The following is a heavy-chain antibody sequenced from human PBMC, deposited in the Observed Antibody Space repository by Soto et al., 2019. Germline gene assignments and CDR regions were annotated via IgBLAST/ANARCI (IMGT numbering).Heavy chain of an antibody. Sequence: GGSLRLSCAASGFTFSNAWMNWVRQAPGKGLEWVGRIKSKTDGGTTDYAAPVKGRFTISRDDSKNTLYLQMNSLKTEDTAVYYCTTEDLFDDSSGYYPPTFDYWGQGTLVTVSS. J-gene: IGHJ4*02. D-gene: IGHD3-22*01. CDR2: IKSKTDGGTT. CDR3: TTEDLFDDSSGYYPPTFDY. V-gene: IGHV3-15*07. CDR1: GFTFSNAW.